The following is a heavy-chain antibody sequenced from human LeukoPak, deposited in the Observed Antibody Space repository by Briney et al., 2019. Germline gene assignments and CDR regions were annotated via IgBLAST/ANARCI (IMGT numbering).Heavy chain of an antibody. V-gene: IGHV3-23*01. Sequence: GGSLRLSCAVSGFTFTTSGMSWVRQAPGKGLEWVSAISGSGYTYYADSVKGWFTISRDNSKNTLYLQMNGPRGEDTAVYYCARIGAGSSRDYWGQGTLVTVSS. CDR2: ISGSGYT. D-gene: IGHD6-13*01. J-gene: IGHJ4*02. CDR1: GFTFTTSG. CDR3: ARIGAGSSRDY.